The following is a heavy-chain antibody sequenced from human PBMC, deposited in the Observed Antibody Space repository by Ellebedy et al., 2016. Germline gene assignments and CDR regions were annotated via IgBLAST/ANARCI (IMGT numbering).Heavy chain of an antibody. CDR3: AKDVTKVGANYFDY. J-gene: IGHJ4*02. CDR1: GFTFSSHF. V-gene: IGHV3-23*01. Sequence: GESLKISCAASGFTFSSHFMSWVRQAPGKGLEWVSAVSGSGEETYYADSVKGRFTISRDNSKNTFYLQMNSLTAEDTAVYYCAKDVTKVGANYFDYWGQGTLVTVSS. CDR2: VSGSGEET. D-gene: IGHD1-26*01.